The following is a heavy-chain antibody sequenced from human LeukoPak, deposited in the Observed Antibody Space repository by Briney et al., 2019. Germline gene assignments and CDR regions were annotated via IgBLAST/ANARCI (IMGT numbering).Heavy chain of an antibody. D-gene: IGHD1-26*01. CDR2: ISGSGDNP. Sequence: QPGGSLRLSCAASGFTFSNYAMSWVRQAPGKGLEWVSSISGSGDNPYYADSVKGRFTISRDNSKNTLYLQMNSLRAEDTALYYCAKILGSYWTPEYDCWGQGTLVTVSS. J-gene: IGHJ4*02. CDR1: GFTFSNYA. CDR3: AKILGSYWTPEYDC. V-gene: IGHV3-23*01.